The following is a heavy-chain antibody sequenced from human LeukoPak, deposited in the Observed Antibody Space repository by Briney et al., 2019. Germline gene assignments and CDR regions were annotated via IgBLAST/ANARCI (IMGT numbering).Heavy chain of an antibody. CDR1: GFTFSSYW. CDR2: ISGSGGST. V-gene: IGHV3-23*01. D-gene: IGHD5-18*01. J-gene: IGHJ4*02. Sequence: PGGSLRLSCAASGFTFSSYWMSWVRQAPGKGLEWVSYISGSGGSTYYADSVKGRFTISRDNSKNTLYLQMNSLRAEDTAVYYCAKENEGYSYGYAVDYWGQGTLVTVSS. CDR3: AKENEGYSYGYAVDY.